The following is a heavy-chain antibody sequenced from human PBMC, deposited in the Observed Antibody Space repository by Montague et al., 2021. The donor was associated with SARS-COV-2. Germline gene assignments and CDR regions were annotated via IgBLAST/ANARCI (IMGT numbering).Heavy chain of an antibody. V-gene: IGHV4-59*01. CDR2: IYYTGST. J-gene: IGHJ5*02. D-gene: IGHD3-9*01. Sequence: SETLSLTCTVSGGSITSYYWSWIRQPPGKGLEWIGHIYYTGSTNYNPSLKSRGTISVDKSKNQFSLRLSSVTAADTAVYYCARSGFYDLLTGYSFGSIDPGGQGTLVTVSS. CDR1: GGSITSYY. CDR3: ARSGFYDLLTGYSFGSIDP.